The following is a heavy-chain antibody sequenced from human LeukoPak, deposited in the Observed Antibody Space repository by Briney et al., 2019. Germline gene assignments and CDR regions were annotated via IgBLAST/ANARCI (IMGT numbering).Heavy chain of an antibody. Sequence: GSLRLSCAASGFTFSSYSTNWVRQAPGKGLEWVSSISSSSSYIYYADSVKGRFTISRDNAKNSLYLQMNSLRAEDTAVYYCARADYSSSLGEPNWFDPWGQGTLVTVSS. J-gene: IGHJ5*02. D-gene: IGHD6-6*01. CDR3: ARADYSSSLGEPNWFDP. CDR1: GFTFSSYS. V-gene: IGHV3-21*01. CDR2: ISSSSSYI.